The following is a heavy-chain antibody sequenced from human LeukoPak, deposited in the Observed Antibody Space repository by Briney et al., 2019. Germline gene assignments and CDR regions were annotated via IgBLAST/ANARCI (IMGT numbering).Heavy chain of an antibody. Sequence: GASLRLSCAASGFTFSSYSMNWVRQAPGKGLEWVSSISSGSSYIYYADSVKGRFTISRDNAKNSLYLQMNSLRAEDTAVYYCAGSPLSGVAPGFDYWGQGTLVTVSS. J-gene: IGHJ4*02. CDR1: GFTFSSYS. CDR2: ISSGSSYI. CDR3: AGSPLSGVAPGFDY. D-gene: IGHD2-15*01. V-gene: IGHV3-21*01.